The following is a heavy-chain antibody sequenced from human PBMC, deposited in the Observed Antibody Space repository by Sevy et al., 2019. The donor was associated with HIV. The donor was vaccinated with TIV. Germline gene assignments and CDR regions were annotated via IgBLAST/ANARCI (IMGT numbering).Heavy chain of an antibody. CDR1: GFTFSDYY. CDR2: ISSSSSYT. J-gene: IGHJ4*02. V-gene: IGHV3-11*06. Sequence: GGSLRLSCAASGFTFSDYYMSWIRQAPGKGLEWLSYISSSSSYTNYADSVKGRFTISRDNAKNSLYLQMNSLRAEDTAVYYCARVKDTSYYYGSGSYYSFDYWGQGTLVTVS. D-gene: IGHD3-10*01. CDR3: ARVKDTSYYYGSGSYYSFDY.